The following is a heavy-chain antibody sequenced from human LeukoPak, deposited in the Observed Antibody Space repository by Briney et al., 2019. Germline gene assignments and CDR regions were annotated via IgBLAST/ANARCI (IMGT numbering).Heavy chain of an antibody. V-gene: IGHV1-2*02. J-gene: IGHJ4*02. CDR1: GYTFTGYY. CDR2: INPNSGGT. CDR3: ARGPSDQGYSSDYFDY. D-gene: IGHD6-25*01. Sequence: ASVKVSCKASGYTFTGYYMHWVRQAPGQGLEWMGWINPNSGGTNYAQKFQGRVTMTRDTSISTAYMELSRLRCDDTAVYYCARGPSDQGYSSDYFDYWGQGTLVTVSS.